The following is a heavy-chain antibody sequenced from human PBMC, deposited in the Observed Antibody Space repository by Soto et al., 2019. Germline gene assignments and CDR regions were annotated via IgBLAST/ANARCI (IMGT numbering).Heavy chain of an antibody. CDR1: GFTFIAFA. CDR2: ISYDGRQS. V-gene: IGHV3-30*04. CDR3: AKDRYFDSYDFDY. J-gene: IGHJ4*02. Sequence: RRSVRLSCAASGFTFIAFAVHWVRQAPGKGLEWVGVISYDGRQSRYAESVKGRLTLSRDDSKNTVFLQMNSLTTEDTAIYYCAKDRYFDSYDFDYWGKGT. D-gene: IGHD3-9*01.